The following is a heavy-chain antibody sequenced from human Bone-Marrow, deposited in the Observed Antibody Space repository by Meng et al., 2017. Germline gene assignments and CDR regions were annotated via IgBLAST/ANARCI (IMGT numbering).Heavy chain of an antibody. CDR2: IKSKTDGGTT. CDR3: TTVFGVVVVAARQDAFDI. J-gene: IGHJ3*02. Sequence: GESLKISCAASGFTFSNAWMSWVRQAPGKGLEWVGRIKSKTDGGTTDYAAPVKGRFTISRDDSKNTLYLQMNSLKTEDTAVYYCTTVFGVVVVAARQDAFDIWGQGTMVT. V-gene: IGHV3-15*01. CDR1: GFTFSNAW. D-gene: IGHD2-15*01.